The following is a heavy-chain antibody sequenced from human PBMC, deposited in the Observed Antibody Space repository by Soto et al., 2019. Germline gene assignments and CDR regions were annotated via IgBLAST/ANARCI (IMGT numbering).Heavy chain of an antibody. CDR2: ISGSDGKT. V-gene: IGHV3-23*01. Sequence: GGSLRLSCAASGFSFGSYALSWVRQAPGKGLEWVSTISGSDGKTFYADSVKGRFSISRDTSQSTLSLQMNSLRAYDTAMYYCPRWSYLDYWGQGTRVTVSS. J-gene: IGHJ4*02. CDR1: GFSFGSYA. D-gene: IGHD3-3*01. CDR3: PRWSYLDY.